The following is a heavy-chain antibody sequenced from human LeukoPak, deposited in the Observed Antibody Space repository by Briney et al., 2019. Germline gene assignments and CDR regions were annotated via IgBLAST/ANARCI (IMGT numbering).Heavy chain of an antibody. CDR3: AKDLDSSIPGDYYGMDV. D-gene: IGHD6-13*01. CDR1: GFTFSSYG. CDR2: ISYDGSNK. J-gene: IGHJ6*02. Sequence: PGGSLRLSCAASGFTFSSYGMHWVRQAPGKGLEWVAVISYDGSNKYYADSVKGRFTISRDNSKNTLYLQMSSLRAEDTAVYYCAKDLDSSIPGDYYGMDVWGQGTTVTVSS. V-gene: IGHV3-30*18.